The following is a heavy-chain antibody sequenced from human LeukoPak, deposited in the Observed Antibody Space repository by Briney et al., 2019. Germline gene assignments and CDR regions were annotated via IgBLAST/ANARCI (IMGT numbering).Heavy chain of an antibody. V-gene: IGHV3-23*01. D-gene: IGHD3-22*01. Sequence: GGSLRLSCAASRFTFSRYAMNWVRQAPGKGLEWVSAISGSGGSTYYADSVKGRFTISRDNSKNTLYLQMNSLRVEDMAVYYCAKNPQYYYDSSGFFEYWGQGTLVTVSS. CDR1: RFTFSRYA. CDR3: AKNPQYYYDSSGFFEY. CDR2: ISGSGGST. J-gene: IGHJ4*02.